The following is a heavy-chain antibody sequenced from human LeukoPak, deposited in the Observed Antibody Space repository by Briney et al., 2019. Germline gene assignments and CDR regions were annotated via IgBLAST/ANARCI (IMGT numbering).Heavy chain of an antibody. CDR1: GFSFSVYW. J-gene: IGHJ6*03. CDR3: AKTMVRGVIGYYYYYMDV. CDR2: ISGSGGSI. Sequence: GGSLRLSCAASGFSFSVYWMHWVRQAPGKGLEWVSAISGSGGSIYYADSVKGRFTISRDNSKNTLYLQMNSLRAEDTAVYYCAKTMVRGVIGYYYYYMDVWGKGTTVTISS. V-gene: IGHV3-23*01. D-gene: IGHD3-10*01.